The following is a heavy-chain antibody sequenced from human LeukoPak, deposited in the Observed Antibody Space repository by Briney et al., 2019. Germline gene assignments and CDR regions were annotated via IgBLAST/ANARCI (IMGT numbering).Heavy chain of an antibody. V-gene: IGHV3-23*01. D-gene: IGHD2-15*01. CDR2: ISGSGVGT. J-gene: IGHJ4*02. Sequence: GGSLRLSCAASGFTFSSYAMSWVRQAPGEGLEWASSISGSGVGTYYADSVKGRFTISRDNSKNTLYLQMNSLRGEDTAIYFCAKDQSPHCSGDRCYAVDCWGQGTLVTVSS. CDR1: GFTFSSYA. CDR3: AKDQSPHCSGDRCYAVDC.